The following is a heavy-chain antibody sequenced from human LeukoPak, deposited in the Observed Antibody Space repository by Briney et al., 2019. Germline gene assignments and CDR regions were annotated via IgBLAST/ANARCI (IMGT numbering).Heavy chain of an antibody. CDR1: GGSISSYY. V-gene: IGHV4-59*01. CDR3: ARAKIDYGGCFDL. Sequence: SETLSLTCTVSGGSISSYYWSWIRQPPGKGLEWIGYIYYSGSTNYNPSLKSRVTISVDTSKNQFSLKLSSVTAADTAVYYCARAKIDYGGCFDLWGRGTLVTVSS. J-gene: IGHJ2*01. CDR2: IYYSGST. D-gene: IGHD4-23*01.